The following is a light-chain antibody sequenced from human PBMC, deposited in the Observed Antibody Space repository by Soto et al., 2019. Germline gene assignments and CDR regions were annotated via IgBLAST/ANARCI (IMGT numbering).Light chain of an antibody. J-gene: IGLJ2*01. CDR2: TNN. Sequence: QSALTQPPSASATPGQRVTISCSGSSSNIGSNTANWYQQLPGTAPKVLIYTNNRRPSGVPDRFSGSKSGTSASLAISGLRSEDEADYYCAAWDDSLNGVVFGGGTKLTVL. V-gene: IGLV1-44*01. CDR3: AAWDDSLNGVV. CDR1: SSNIGSNT.